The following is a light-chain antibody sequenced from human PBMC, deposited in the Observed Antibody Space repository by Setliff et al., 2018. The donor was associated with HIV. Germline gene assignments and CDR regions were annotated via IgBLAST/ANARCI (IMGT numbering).Light chain of an antibody. J-gene: IGLJ1*01. CDR2: EVR. CDR3: SSYAITNTLP. V-gene: IGLV2-14*01. Sequence: SVLTQPASVSGSPGQSITISCTGTSRDVGGYNYVSWYQQHPGKAPKLIIYEVRNRPSGVSNRYSGSKSGNTASLTISGLQTEDEADYYCSSYAITNTLPFGTGTQLTVL. CDR1: SRDVGGYNY.